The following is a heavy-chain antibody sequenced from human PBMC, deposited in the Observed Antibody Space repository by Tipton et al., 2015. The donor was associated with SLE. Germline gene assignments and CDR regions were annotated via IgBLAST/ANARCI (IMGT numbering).Heavy chain of an antibody. D-gene: IGHD5-18*01. V-gene: IGHV3-7*02. CDR3: AKSPHGYSYGLDAFDI. CDR1: GFTFSSYW. J-gene: IGHJ3*02. CDR2: IKQDGSEK. Sequence: GSLRLSCAASGFTFSSYWMSWVRQAPGKGLEWVANIKQDGSEKYYVDSVKGRFTISRDNAKNSLYLQMNSLRAEDTAVYYCAKSPHGYSYGLDAFDIWGQGTMVTVSS.